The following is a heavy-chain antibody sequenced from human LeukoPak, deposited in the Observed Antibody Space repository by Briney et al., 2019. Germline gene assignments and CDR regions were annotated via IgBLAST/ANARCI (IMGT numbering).Heavy chain of an antibody. CDR3: AKSTGYSSSSHLGY. CDR2: ISGSGGST. D-gene: IGHD6-13*01. Sequence: GGSLRLSCAASGFTFSSYAMSWVRQAPGKGLEWVSAISGSGGSTYYADSVKGRFTISRDNSKNTLYLQMNSLRAEDTAVYYCAKSTGYSSSSHLGYWGQGILVTVSS. J-gene: IGHJ4*02. V-gene: IGHV3-23*01. CDR1: GFTFSSYA.